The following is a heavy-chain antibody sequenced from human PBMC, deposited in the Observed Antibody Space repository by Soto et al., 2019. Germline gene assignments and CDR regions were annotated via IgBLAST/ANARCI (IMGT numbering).Heavy chain of an antibody. Sequence: QLQLQESGSGLVKPSQTLSLTCAVSGGSISSGGYSWSWIRQPPGKGLEWIGYIYHSGSTYYNPSLKVRATNSVDGSKTQSSLKLSSVTAADTAVYYCASSTYDGPIPLSSWGRGTWSPSPQ. CDR1: GGSISSGGYS. CDR2: IYHSGST. V-gene: IGHV4-30-2*01. D-gene: IGHD3-22*01. CDR3: ASSTYDGPIPLSS. J-gene: IGHJ5*02.